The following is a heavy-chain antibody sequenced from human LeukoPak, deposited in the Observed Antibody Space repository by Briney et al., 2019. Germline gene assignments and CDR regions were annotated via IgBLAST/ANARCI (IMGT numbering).Heavy chain of an antibody. CDR2: ISYDGSNK. Sequence: GGSLRLSCAASGFTFSSYAMHWARQAPGKGLEWVAVISYDGSNKYYADSVKGRFTISRDNAKNSLYLQMNSLRAEDTAVYYCARDRYGSGSKRLDWGQGTLVTVSS. CDR1: GFTFSSYA. V-gene: IGHV3-30-3*01. J-gene: IGHJ4*02. CDR3: ARDRYGSGSKRLD. D-gene: IGHD3-10*01.